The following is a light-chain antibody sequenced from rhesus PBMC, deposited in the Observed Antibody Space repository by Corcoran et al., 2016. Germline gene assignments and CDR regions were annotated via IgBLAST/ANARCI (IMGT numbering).Light chain of an antibody. V-gene: IGKV3-42*02. J-gene: IGKJ1*01. Sequence: EIVLTQSPATLSLSPGERATLSCRASQSVSSSLAWYQQKPGHAPRLLIYEASSRAPGIPDRFSGNGAGTDFTLTISNLEPEEVGVYYCQQYRNWPQQFGQGTKVEIK. CDR3: QQYRNWPQQ. CDR2: EAS. CDR1: QSVSSS.